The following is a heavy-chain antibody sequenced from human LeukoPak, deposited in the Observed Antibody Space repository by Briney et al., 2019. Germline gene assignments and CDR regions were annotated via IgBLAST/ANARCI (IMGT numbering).Heavy chain of an antibody. CDR1: GFTFSSYA. Sequence: GGSLRLSCAASGFTFSSYAMSWVRQAPGKGLEWVSSISSSSSYIYYADSVKGRFTISRDNAKNSLYLQMNSLRAEDTAVYYCARGYCSGGSCRNWFDPWGQGTLVTVSS. J-gene: IGHJ5*02. D-gene: IGHD2-15*01. CDR3: ARGYCSGGSCRNWFDP. V-gene: IGHV3-21*01. CDR2: ISSSSSYI.